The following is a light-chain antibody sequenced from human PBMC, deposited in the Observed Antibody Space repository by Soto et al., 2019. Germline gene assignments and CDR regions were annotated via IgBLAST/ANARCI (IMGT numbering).Light chain of an antibody. CDR3: QQYDSIPYT. CDR1: QTINSW. J-gene: IGKJ2*01. Sequence: DIQMTQSPSTLSASVRDRVTITCRASQTINSWLAWYQQRPGKAPRLLIYKASTLESGVHSRFSGSGSGTEFTLTISTLQPDDFATYYCQQYDSIPYTFGQGTKLDIK. V-gene: IGKV1-5*03. CDR2: KAS.